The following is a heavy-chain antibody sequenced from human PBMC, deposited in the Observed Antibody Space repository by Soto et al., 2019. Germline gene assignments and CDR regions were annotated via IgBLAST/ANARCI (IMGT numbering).Heavy chain of an antibody. V-gene: IGHV1-69*13. D-gene: IGHD3-10*01. CDR1: GGTFSSYA. CDR2: IIPIFGTA. Sequence: SVKVSCKASGGTFSSYAISWVRQAPGQGLEWMGGIIPIFGTANYAQKFRGRVTITADESTSTAYMELSSLRSEDTAVYYCARDRDHYYGSVPYGMDVWGQGTTVTVSS. J-gene: IGHJ6*02. CDR3: ARDRDHYYGSVPYGMDV.